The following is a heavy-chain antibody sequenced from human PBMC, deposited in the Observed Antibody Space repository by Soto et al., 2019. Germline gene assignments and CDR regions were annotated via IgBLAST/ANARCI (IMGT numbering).Heavy chain of an antibody. CDR2: ISGSGGST. CDR3: AKYVTGNYHDPFDY. J-gene: IGHJ4*02. Sequence: GGSLRLSCAASGFNFATYSMSWVRQAPGKGLEWVAGISGSGGSTYYADSVKGRFTISRDNSKNTLYLQMNSLRAEDTAVYYCAKYVTGNYHDPFDYWGQGTLVTVSS. CDR1: GFNFATYS. V-gene: IGHV3-23*01. D-gene: IGHD1-7*01.